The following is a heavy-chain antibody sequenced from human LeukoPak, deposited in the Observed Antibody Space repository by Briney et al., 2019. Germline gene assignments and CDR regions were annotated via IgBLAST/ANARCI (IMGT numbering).Heavy chain of an antibody. CDR2: ISGSGDYT. J-gene: IGHJ4*02. CDR3: TKRSAVAGPNFDY. CDR1: GFTFNIFA. V-gene: IGHV3-23*01. Sequence: GGSLRLSCAASGFTFNIFALSWVRQAPGKGLEWVSAISGSGDYTYYADSVKGRFTISRDNSQNTLYLQLNSLRAEDTAVYYCTKRSAVAGPNFDYWGQGTVVTVSS. D-gene: IGHD6-19*01.